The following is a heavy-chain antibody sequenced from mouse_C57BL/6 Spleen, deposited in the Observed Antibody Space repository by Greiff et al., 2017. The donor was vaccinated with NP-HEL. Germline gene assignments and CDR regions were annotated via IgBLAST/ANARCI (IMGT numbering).Heavy chain of an antibody. CDR2: IDPENGDT. Sequence: EVQLVESGAELVRPGASVKLSCTASGFNIKDDYMHWVKQRPEQGLEWIGWIDPENGDTEYASKFQGKATITADTSSNTAYLQLSSLTSEDTAVYYCTTLYYDYGEGYFDYWGQGTTLTVSS. V-gene: IGHV14-4*01. D-gene: IGHD2-4*01. J-gene: IGHJ2*01. CDR1: GFNIKDDY. CDR3: TTLYYDYGEGYFDY.